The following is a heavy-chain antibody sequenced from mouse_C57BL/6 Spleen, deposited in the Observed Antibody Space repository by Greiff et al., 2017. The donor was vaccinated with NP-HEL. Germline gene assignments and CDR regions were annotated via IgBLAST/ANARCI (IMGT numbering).Heavy chain of an antibody. CDR3: TRRLPYWAWFAY. D-gene: IGHD3-2*02. V-gene: IGHV1-15*01. CDR2: IDPETGGT. Sequence: VQLQQSGAELVRPGASVTLSCKASGYTFTDYEMHWVKQTPVHGLEWIGAIDPETGGTAYNQKFKGKAILTADKSSSTAYMELRSLTSEDSAVYYWTRRLPYWAWFAYWGQGTLVTVSA. CDR1: GYTFTDYE. J-gene: IGHJ3*01.